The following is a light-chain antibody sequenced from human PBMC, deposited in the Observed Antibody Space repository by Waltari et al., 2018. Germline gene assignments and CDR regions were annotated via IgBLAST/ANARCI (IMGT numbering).Light chain of an antibody. J-gene: IGLJ2*01. CDR3: ATWDNSLREFV. Sequence: QSVLTQPPSVSAAPGQGVTISCSGDNSNIGRSFVSWYQQLPRAAPKLLIFDHDKRPSGIPDRISAAKSGTSATLDITGLQTGDEADYYCATWDNSLREFVFGGGTELTVL. V-gene: IGLV1-51*01. CDR2: DHD. CDR1: NSNIGRSF.